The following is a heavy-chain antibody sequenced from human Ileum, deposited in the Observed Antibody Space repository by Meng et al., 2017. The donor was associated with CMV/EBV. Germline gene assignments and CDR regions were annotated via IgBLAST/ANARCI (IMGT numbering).Heavy chain of an antibody. D-gene: IGHD4-11*01. CDR3: AREGYSNFDH. J-gene: IGHJ4*02. V-gene: IGHV3-33*08. CDR1: GFTFRDYA. CDR2: IGSDGSTK. Sequence: GGSLRLSCAASGFTFRDYAMSWVRQAPGKGLEWVAFIGSDGSTKRYADSVKGRWTISRDNSKNTLWLQMDSLRPEDTAVYYCAREGYSNFDHWGEGTLVTV.